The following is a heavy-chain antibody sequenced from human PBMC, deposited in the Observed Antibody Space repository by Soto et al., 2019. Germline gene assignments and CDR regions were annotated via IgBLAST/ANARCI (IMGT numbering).Heavy chain of an antibody. J-gene: IGHJ6*02. Sequence: TSETLSLTCAVAGGSISSGGYSWSWIRQPPGKGLEWIGYIYHSGSTYYNPSLKSRVTISVDRSKNQFSLKLSSVTAADTAVYYCARGWGAARPGYYYGMDVWGQGTTVTVSS. CDR2: IYHSGST. CDR1: GGSISSGGYS. V-gene: IGHV4-30-2*01. D-gene: IGHD6-6*01. CDR3: ARGWGAARPGYYYGMDV.